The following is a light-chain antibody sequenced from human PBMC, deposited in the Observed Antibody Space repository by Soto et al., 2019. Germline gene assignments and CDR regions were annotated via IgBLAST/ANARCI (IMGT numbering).Light chain of an antibody. J-gene: IGLJ2*01. CDR2: DVS. Sequence: QSVLTQPASVSGSPGQSITISCTGTSSDVGGYKYVSWYQQHPGKAPKLMIYDVSNRPSGVSDRFSASKPGNTASLTISGLQADDEADYYCSSYTTSGARVFGGGTKLTVL. V-gene: IGLV2-14*03. CDR1: SSDVGGYKY. CDR3: SSYTTSGARV.